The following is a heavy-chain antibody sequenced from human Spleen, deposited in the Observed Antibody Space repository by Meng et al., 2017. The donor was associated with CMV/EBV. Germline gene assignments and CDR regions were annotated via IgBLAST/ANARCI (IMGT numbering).Heavy chain of an antibody. CDR1: GFSFDDYA. D-gene: IGHD3-22*01. CDR2: ISWDGGST. V-gene: IGHV3-43D*03. Sequence: GGSLRLSCAASGFSFDDYAMHWVRQAPGKGLEWVSLISWDGGSTYYADSVKGRFTISRDNSRNSLYLQMNSLRAEDTALYYCAKASYYYDSSISRPEMGYFQHWGQGTLVTVSS. CDR3: AKASYYYDSSISRPEMGYFQH. J-gene: IGHJ1*01.